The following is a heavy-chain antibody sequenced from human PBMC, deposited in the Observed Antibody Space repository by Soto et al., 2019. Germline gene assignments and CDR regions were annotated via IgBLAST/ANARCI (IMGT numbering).Heavy chain of an antibody. CDR3: ARAGYSSSWYLWFDP. J-gene: IGHJ5*02. Sequence: PSETLSLTCPVYGGSFSCYFWSWVRQPPGKGLEWIGETNHSGSTNYNPSLKSRVTISADTSKNQFSLKLSSVTAADTAVYYCARAGYSSSWYLWFDPWGQGTLVTVSS. CDR2: TNHSGST. CDR1: GGSFSCYF. V-gene: IGHV4-34*01. D-gene: IGHD6-13*01.